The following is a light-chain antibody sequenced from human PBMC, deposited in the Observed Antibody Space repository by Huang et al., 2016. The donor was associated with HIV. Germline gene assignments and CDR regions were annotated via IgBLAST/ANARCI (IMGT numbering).Light chain of an antibody. V-gene: IGKV3-11*01. J-gene: IGKJ4*01. CDR2: DAA. Sequence: EIVLTQSPATLSLPPGERANLSCRASQSVNTFLAWYQQKPGQAPRLLIYDAANRATGIPARFSGSGSGTDFTLTISSLEPEDFAVYYCQQRSNRPLTFGGGTKVEIK. CDR1: QSVNTF. CDR3: QQRSNRPLT.